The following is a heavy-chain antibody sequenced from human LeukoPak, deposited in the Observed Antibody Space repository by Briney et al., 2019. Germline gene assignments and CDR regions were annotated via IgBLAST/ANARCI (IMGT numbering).Heavy chain of an antibody. CDR3: ARDGSDYGDYLPYFDY. J-gene: IGHJ4*02. CDR1: GGTFSSYA. Sequence: ASVKVSCKASGGTFSSYAISWVRQAPGQGLEWMGGIIPIFGTANYAQKFQGRVTITADESTSTAYMELSSLRSEDMAVYYCARDGSDYGDYLPYFDYWGQGTLVTVSS. D-gene: IGHD4-17*01. V-gene: IGHV1-69*13. CDR2: IIPIFGTA.